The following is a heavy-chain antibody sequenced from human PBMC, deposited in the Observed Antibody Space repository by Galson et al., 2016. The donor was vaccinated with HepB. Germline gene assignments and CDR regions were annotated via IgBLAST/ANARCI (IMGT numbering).Heavy chain of an antibody. J-gene: IGHJ4*02. CDR2: IFSGGST. CDR1: DFTVNSHY. CDR3: ARASTSHFDF. D-gene: IGHD1/OR15-1a*01. Sequence: SLRLSCAASDFTVNSHYLTWVRQAPGKGLEWVSIIFSGGSTFYADSVKGRFTISRDDSKNTLYLQMDSLRDEDTAVYFCARASTSHFDFWGQGILVTVSS. V-gene: IGHV3-53*01.